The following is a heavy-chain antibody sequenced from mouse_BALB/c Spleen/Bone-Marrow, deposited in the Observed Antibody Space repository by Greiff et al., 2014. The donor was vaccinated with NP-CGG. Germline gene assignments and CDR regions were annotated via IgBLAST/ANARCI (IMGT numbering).Heavy chain of an antibody. Sequence: VQLQQSGPELVKPGASLKLSCKASGYSFTDYYMPWMKQSHGKNLEWIGLINNFNGGTYYPQKFKGRATLSVDKSSGTAYLELHRRTSEDAAVDYCARRGGHYGYDGGYFDYWGQGTTLTVSS. V-gene: IGHV1-22*01. J-gene: IGHJ2*01. D-gene: IGHD2-14*01. CDR3: ARRGGHYGYDGGYFDY. CDR1: GYSFTDYY. CDR2: INNFNGGT.